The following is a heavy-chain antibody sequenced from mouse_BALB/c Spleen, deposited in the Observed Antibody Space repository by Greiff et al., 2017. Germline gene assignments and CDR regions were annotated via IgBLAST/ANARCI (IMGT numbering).Heavy chain of an antibody. CDR2: IWRGGST. CDR3: AKGDYYGSSYSFAY. V-gene: IGHV2-5-1*01. Sequence: QVQLQQSGPSLVQPSQSLSITCTVSGFSLTSYGVHWVRQSPGKSLEWLGVIWRGGSTDYNAAFMSRLSITKDNSKSQVFFKMNSLQADDTAIYYCAKGDYYGSSYSFAYWGQGTLVTVSA. J-gene: IGHJ3*01. CDR1: GFSLTSYG. D-gene: IGHD1-1*01.